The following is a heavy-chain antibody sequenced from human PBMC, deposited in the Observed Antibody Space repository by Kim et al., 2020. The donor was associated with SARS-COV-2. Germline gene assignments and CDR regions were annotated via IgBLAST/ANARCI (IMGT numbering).Heavy chain of an antibody. J-gene: IGHJ5*02. Sequence: YADSVKGRFTISRDNYKNTLYLQMNSLRAEDTAVYYCAKDLFPRDNWFDPWGQGTLVTVSS. CDR3: AKDLFPRDNWFDP. V-gene: IGHV3-23*01.